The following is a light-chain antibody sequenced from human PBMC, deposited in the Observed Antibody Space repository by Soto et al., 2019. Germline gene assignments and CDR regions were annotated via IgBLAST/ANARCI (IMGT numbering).Light chain of an antibody. CDR3: QQYNNWSTWT. V-gene: IGKV3-15*01. Sequence: EMVMTQSPATLYVSPGETATLSCRASQSVSSNLAWYQQKPGQATRLLIYALSTRATGVPARFSVSGSGTEFTLTIISLQSEDFAIYYCQQYNNWSTWTFGQGTKLEIK. CDR2: ALS. CDR1: QSVSSN. J-gene: IGKJ1*01.